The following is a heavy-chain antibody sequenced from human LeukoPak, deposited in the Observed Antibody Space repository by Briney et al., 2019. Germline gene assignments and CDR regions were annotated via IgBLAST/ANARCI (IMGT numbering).Heavy chain of an antibody. V-gene: IGHV1-2*02. CDR3: ERVSDKIILSAAGTGGDYFDY. CDR1: GYTFTAYY. CDR2: INPNRGGT. D-gene: IGHD6-13*01. Sequence: ASVTVSCKASGYTFTAYYIHWVRQAPGQGLEWMGWINPNRGGTEYAKKFQGRVTMTRDRSVSTAYMELNSLSSDDTAIYFCERVSDKIILSAAGTGGDYFDYWGHGTLVTVSS. J-gene: IGHJ4*01.